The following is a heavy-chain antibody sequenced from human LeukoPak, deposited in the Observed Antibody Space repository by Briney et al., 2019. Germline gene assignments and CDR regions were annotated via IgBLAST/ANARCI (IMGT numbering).Heavy chain of an antibody. CDR2: IKSKTDGRTT. D-gene: IGHD3-22*01. Sequence: KSAGSLRLSCAASGFTFSNAWMSWVRQAPGKGLEWVGRIKSKTDGRTTDYAAPVKGRFTISRDDSKNTLYLHMNSLKPEETAVYYCTTDYYYDSSGYSDYWGQGTLVTVSS. CDR3: TTDYYYDSSGYSDY. V-gene: IGHV3-15*01. CDR1: GFTFSNAW. J-gene: IGHJ4*02.